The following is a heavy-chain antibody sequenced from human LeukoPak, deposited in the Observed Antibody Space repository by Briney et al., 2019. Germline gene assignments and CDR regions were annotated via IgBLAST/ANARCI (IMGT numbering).Heavy chain of an antibody. J-gene: IGHJ5*02. V-gene: IGHV1-8*01. CDR1: GYTSTSYD. D-gene: IGHD4-17*01. CDR2: MNPNSGNT. CDR3: ATPGADGDYALAFDP. Sequence: GASVKVSCKASGYTSTSYDINWVRQATGQGLEWMGWMNPNSGNTGYAQKFQGRVTMTRNTSISTAYMELSSLGSEDTAVYYCATPGADGDYALAFDPWGQGTLVTVSS.